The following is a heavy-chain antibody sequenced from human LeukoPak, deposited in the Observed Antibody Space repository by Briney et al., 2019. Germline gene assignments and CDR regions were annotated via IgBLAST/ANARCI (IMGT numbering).Heavy chain of an antibody. CDR1: GFTFSSYA. CDR2: ISGSGGST. V-gene: IGHV3-23*01. D-gene: IGHD6-13*01. Sequence: GGSLRLSCAASGFTFSSYAMNWVRQAPGKGLEWVSAISGSGGSTYYAGSVKGRFTISRDNSKNTLYLQMNSLRAEDTAVYYWAKFPDYSSPPPPDYWGQGTLVTVPS. CDR3: AKFPDYSSPPPPDY. J-gene: IGHJ4*02.